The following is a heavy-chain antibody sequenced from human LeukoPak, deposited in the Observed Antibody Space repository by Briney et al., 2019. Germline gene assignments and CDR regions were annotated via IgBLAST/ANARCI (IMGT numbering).Heavy chain of an antibody. V-gene: IGHV4-4*07. CDR3: AREIGSGRGYVWGSYRESSYNWFDP. CDR1: GGSISSYY. D-gene: IGHD3-16*02. CDR2: IYTSGST. J-gene: IGHJ5*02. Sequence: PSETLSLTRTVSGGSISSYYWSWIRQPAGKGLEWIGRIYTSGSTNYNPSLKSRVTMSVDTSKNQFSLKLSSVTAADTAVYYCAREIGSGRGYVWGSYRESSYNWFDPWGQGTLVTVSS.